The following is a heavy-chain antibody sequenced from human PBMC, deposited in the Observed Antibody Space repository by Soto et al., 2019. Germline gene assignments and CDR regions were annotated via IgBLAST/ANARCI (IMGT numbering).Heavy chain of an antibody. J-gene: IGHJ6*02. CDR3: AGVGGYYYYYGMDV. CDR1: GGSISSSSYY. V-gene: IGHV4-39*01. CDR2: IYYSGST. Sequence: ASETLSLTCTVSGGSISSSSYYWGWIRQPPGKGLEWIGSIYYSGSTYYNPSLKSRVTISVDTSKNQFSLKLSSVTAADTAVYYCAGVGGYYYYYGMDVWGQGTTVTVSS.